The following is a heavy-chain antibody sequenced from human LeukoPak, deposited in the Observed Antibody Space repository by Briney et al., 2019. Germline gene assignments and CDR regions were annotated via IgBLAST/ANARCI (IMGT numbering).Heavy chain of an antibody. CDR3: ARYCSSTSCTPSYYYGMDV. J-gene: IGHJ6*02. Sequence: ASVKVSCKASGYTFTSYYMHWVRQAPGQGLEWMGIINPSGGSTSYAQKFQGRVTITADKSTSTAYMELSSLRSEDTAVYYCARYCSSTSCTPSYYYGMDVWGQGTTVTVSS. CDR2: INPSGGST. D-gene: IGHD2-2*01. V-gene: IGHV1-46*01. CDR1: GYTFTSYY.